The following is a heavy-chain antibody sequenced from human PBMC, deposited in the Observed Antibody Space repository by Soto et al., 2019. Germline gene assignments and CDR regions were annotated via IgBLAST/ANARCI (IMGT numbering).Heavy chain of an antibody. CDR3: ARQPYDSRGYYYGT. CDR1: GGSIGSSTYY. D-gene: IGHD3-22*01. CDR2: MYSSGNT. Sequence: QLRLQESGPGLVKPSETLSLTCTVSGGSIGSSTYYWGWIRQPPGKGLEWIGRMYSSGNTYYNPSIKSRVTVAVDTSKNHFSLKLSSVTAADTAVYYCARQPYDSRGYYYGTWGQGTLVTVSS. V-gene: IGHV4-39*01. J-gene: IGHJ5*02.